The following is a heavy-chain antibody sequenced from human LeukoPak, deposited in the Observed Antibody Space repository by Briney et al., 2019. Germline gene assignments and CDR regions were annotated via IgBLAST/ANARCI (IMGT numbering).Heavy chain of an antibody. CDR2: FDPEDGET. J-gene: IGHJ4*02. CDR3: ATAQVYSSGCDY. Sequence: ASVKVSCKVSGYTLTELSMHWVRQAPGKGLEWMGGFDPEDGETIYAQKFQGRVTMTEDTSTDTAYMELSSPRSEDTAVYYCATAQVYSSGCDYWGQGTLVTVSS. CDR1: GYTLTELS. D-gene: IGHD6-19*01. V-gene: IGHV1-24*01.